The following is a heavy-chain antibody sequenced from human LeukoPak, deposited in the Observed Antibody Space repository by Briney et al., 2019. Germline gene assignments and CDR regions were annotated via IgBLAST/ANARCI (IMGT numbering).Heavy chain of an antibody. V-gene: IGHV1-2*02. Sequence: ASVTVSCKASGYTFTGYYMHWVRQAPGQGLEWMGWINPNSGGTNYAQKFQGRVTMTRDTSISTAYMELSRLRSDDTAVYYCARDPNWNYDAFDIWGQGTMVTVSS. D-gene: IGHD1-7*01. J-gene: IGHJ3*02. CDR2: INPNSGGT. CDR3: ARDPNWNYDAFDI. CDR1: GYTFTGYY.